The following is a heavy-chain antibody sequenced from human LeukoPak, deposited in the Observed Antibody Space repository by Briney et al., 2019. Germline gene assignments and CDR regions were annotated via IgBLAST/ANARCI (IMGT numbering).Heavy chain of an antibody. CDR3: ARDVGSGDGHNLDS. CDR2: ISAYNGNT. J-gene: IGHJ5*01. V-gene: IGHV1-18*01. Sequence: GASVKVSCKASGYTFTSYGISWVRQAPGQGLEWMGWISAYNGNTNYAQKLQGRLTMTTDASTSTSYMELRSLGSDDTAVYYCARDVGSGDGHNLDSWGHGTLVIVSS. D-gene: IGHD5-24*01. CDR1: GYTFTSYG.